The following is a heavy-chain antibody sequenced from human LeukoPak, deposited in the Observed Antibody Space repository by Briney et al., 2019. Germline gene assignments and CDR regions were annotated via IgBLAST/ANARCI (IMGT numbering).Heavy chain of an antibody. V-gene: IGHV4-39*01. J-gene: IGHJ4*02. CDR3: ARQLTYYDFWSGYLDY. Sequence: SETLSLTCTVPGGSISSSSYYWGWIRQPPGKGLEWIGSIYYSGSTYYNPSLKSRVTISVDTSKNQFSLKLSSVTAADTAVYYCARQLTYYDFWSGYLDYWGQGTLVTVSS. CDR2: IYYSGST. CDR1: GGSISSSSYY. D-gene: IGHD3-3*01.